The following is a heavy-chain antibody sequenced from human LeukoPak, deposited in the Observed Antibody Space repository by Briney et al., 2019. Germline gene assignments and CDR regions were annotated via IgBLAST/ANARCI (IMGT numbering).Heavy chain of an antibody. CDR2: IKQDGSEK. Sequence: PGGSLRLPCAASGFTFSSYWMSWVRQAPGKGLEWVANIKQDGSEKYYVDSVKGRFTISRDNAKNSLYLQMNSLRAEDTAVYYCARDPRWQQLVSPGFDYWGQGTLVTVSS. CDR3: ARDPRWQQLVSPGFDY. CDR1: GFTFSSYW. J-gene: IGHJ4*02. D-gene: IGHD6-13*01. V-gene: IGHV3-7*01.